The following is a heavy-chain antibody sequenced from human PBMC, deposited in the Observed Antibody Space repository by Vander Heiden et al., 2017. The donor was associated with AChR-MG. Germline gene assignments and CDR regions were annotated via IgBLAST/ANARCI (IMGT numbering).Heavy chain of an antibody. D-gene: IGHD2-15*01. CDR1: GYTFTSYA. CDR3: ARSAVLAAADYYYYYMDV. J-gene: IGHJ6*03. V-gene: IGHV1-3*01. Sequence: QVQLVQSGAEVKKPGASVKVSCKASGYTFTSYAMHWVRQAPGQRLEWMGWINAGNGNTKYSQKFQGRVTITRDTSASTAYMELSSLRSEDTAVYYCARSAVLAAADYYYYYMDVWGKGTTVTVSS. CDR2: INAGNGNT.